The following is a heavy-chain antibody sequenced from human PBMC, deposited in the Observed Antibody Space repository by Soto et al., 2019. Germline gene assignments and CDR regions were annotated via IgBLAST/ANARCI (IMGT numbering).Heavy chain of an antibody. D-gene: IGHD3-22*01. CDR1: GGSISSGVYY. J-gene: IGHJ3*02. Sequence: SETLSLTWTVSGGSISSGVYYWIGIRQHPGKGLEWIGYIYYSGSTYYNPSLKSRVTISVDTSKNQFSLKLSSVTAADTAVYYCARAGVRYDSSGPRGPAFDIWGQGTMVTVSS. CDR2: IYYSGST. CDR3: ARAGVRYDSSGPRGPAFDI. V-gene: IGHV4-31*02.